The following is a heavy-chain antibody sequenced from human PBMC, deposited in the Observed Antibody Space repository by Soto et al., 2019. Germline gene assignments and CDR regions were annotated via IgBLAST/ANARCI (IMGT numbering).Heavy chain of an antibody. CDR3: ARDSSSGLMYYFDY. V-gene: IGHV4-4*02. CDR1: GGSISSSNW. J-gene: IGHJ4*02. Sequence: QVQLQESGPGLVKPSGTLSLTCAVSGGSISSSNWWSWVRPPPGKGLELIGEIYHSGSTNYNPSLKSRVTRSVDKSKNQFSLKLSSVTAADTAVYYCARDSSSGLMYYFDYWCKGTLVTVSS. CDR2: IYHSGST. D-gene: IGHD3-22*01.